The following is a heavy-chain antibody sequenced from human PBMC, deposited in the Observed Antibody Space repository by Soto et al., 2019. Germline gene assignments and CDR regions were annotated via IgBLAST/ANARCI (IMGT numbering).Heavy chain of an antibody. CDR3: ARGGGTMVRVVIYGMDV. J-gene: IGHJ6*02. CDR1: GRYSSTYH. Sequence: SATLSRTGEVYGRYSSTYHSRLIRPPPGKRLEGIGEINHSGSTNYTPSLKSRVTLSVDTSKNQFSLKLSSVTAADTAVYYCARGGGTMVRVVIYGMDVCGEGTTVT. CDR2: INHSGST. V-gene: IGHV4-34*01. D-gene: IGHD3-10*01.